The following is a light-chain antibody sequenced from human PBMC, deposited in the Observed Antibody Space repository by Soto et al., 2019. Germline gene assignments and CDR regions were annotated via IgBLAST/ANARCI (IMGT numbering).Light chain of an antibody. CDR2: DVS. CDR1: SCDVGAYNN. CDR3: SSYTTATTRV. V-gene: IGLV2-14*01. Sequence: QSVLTQPASVSGSPGQSITISCTGTSCDVGAYNNVSWYQQHPGKAPKLMIFDVSNRPSGVSNRFSGSKSGNTASLTISGLQAEDEADYYCSSYTTATTRVFGGGTKVTVL. J-gene: IGLJ3*02.